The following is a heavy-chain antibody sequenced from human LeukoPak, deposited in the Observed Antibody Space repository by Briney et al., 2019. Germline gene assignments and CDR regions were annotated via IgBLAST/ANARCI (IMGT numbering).Heavy chain of an antibody. CDR3: ARVSEGYGGNSAFDF. CDR2: IYTSGST. Sequence: TSETLSLTCTVSGGSISSYYWSWIRQPAGKGLEWIGRIYTSGSTNYNPSLKSRVTISLDTSKNQFSLKLSSVTAADTAVYYCARVSEGYGGNSAFDFWGQGTLVTVSS. V-gene: IGHV4-4*07. D-gene: IGHD4-23*01. J-gene: IGHJ4*02. CDR1: GGSISSYY.